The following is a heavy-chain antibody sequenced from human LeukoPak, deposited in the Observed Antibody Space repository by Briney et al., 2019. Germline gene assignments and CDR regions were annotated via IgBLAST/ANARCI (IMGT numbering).Heavy chain of an antibody. CDR2: ISTSSSYI. CDR1: GSTFSDHY. V-gene: IGHV3-21*01. D-gene: IGHD1-7*01. Sequence: GGSLRLSCAASGSTFSDHYMDWVRQAPGKGLEWVSSISTSSSYIYYADSVKGRFTISRDNAKNSLNLQMNSLRVEDTAVYYCARDRDWNSGFDYWGQGTLVTVSS. J-gene: IGHJ4*02. CDR3: ARDRDWNSGFDY.